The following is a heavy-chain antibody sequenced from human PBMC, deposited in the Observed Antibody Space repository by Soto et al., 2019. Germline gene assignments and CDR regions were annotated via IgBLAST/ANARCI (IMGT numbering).Heavy chain of an antibody. J-gene: IGHJ6*03. CDR3: ARESYGSGKHYYYYYMDV. D-gene: IGHD3-10*01. CDR1: GFTVSSNY. Sequence: ESGGGLVQPGGSLRLSCAASGFTVSSNYMSWVRQAPGKGLEWVSVIYSGGSTYYADSVKGRFTISRHNSKNTLYLQMNSLRAEDTAVYYCARESYGSGKHYYYYYMDVWGKGTTVTVSS. CDR2: IYSGGST. V-gene: IGHV3-53*04.